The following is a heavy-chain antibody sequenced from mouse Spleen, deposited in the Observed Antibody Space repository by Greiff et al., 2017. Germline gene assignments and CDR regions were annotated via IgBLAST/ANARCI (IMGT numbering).Heavy chain of an antibody. V-gene: IGHV2-5-1*01. D-gene: IGHD1-2*01. J-gene: IGHJ4*01. CDR1: GFSLTSYG. CDR3: AKNRGITTAIYAMDY. Sequence: QVQLQQSGPSLVQPSQSLSITCTVSGFSLTSYGVHWVRQSPGKGLEWLGVIWRGGSTDYNAAFMSRLSITKDNSKSQVFFKMNSLQADDTAIYYCAKNRGITTAIYAMDYWGQGTSVTVSS. CDR2: IWRGGST.